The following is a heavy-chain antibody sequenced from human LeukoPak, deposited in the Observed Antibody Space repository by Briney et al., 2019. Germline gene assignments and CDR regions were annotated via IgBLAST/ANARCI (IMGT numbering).Heavy chain of an antibody. J-gene: IGHJ4*02. CDR1: GFTFSSYG. D-gene: IGHD3-10*01. V-gene: IGHV3-30*18. Sequence: AGGSLSLSCAASGFTFSSYGIHWVRQAPGKGLEWVAVISHDGGNEYYADSVKGRFTISRDNSKNMLYLQMNSLRAEDTAVYYCAKPYYYGSRSYMDYWGQGTLVTVSS. CDR2: ISHDGGNE. CDR3: AKPYYYGSRSYMDY.